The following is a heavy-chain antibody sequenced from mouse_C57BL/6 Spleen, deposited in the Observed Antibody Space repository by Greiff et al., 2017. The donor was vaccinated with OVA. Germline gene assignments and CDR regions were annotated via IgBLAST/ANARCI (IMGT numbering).Heavy chain of an antibody. Sequence: VQLQQPGAELVKPGASVKLSCKASGYTFTSYWMHWVKQRPGRGLEWIGRIDPNSGGTKYNEKFKGKATLTVATPSSTAYMQISSLTAEDSAVYYCAREEGAYYYGSRRDWYFEVWGTGTTVTVSS. V-gene: IGHV1-72*01. D-gene: IGHD1-1*01. CDR3: AREEGAYYYGSRRDWYFEV. CDR1: GYTFTSYW. J-gene: IGHJ1*03. CDR2: IDPNSGGT.